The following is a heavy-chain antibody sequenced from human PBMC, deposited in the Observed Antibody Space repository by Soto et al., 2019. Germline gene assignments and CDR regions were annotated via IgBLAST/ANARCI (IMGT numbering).Heavy chain of an antibody. Sequence: QAQLVESGGGVVQPGGSLRLSCEGSGFSFDSYGLHWVRQAPGKGLEWVALISSDGSDTRYGTSVKGRFTVSRDNSNRYLHLKMTRLRGKDTAVYYGARQTSMVREGYNWCDPWGQGTRVTVST. CDR3: ARQTSMVREGYNWCDP. CDR2: ISSDGSDT. CDR1: GFSFDSYG. J-gene: IGHJ5*02. V-gene: IGHV3-30*03. D-gene: IGHD5-18*01.